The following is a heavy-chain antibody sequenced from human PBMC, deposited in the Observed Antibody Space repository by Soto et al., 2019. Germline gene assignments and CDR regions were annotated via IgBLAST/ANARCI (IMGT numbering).Heavy chain of an antibody. J-gene: IGHJ5*02. CDR3: ARVVATANNWFDP. D-gene: IGHD2-15*01. V-gene: IGHV3-21*01. Sequence: EVQLVESGGGLVKPGGSLRLSCAASGFTFSSYSMNWVRQASGKGLEWVSSISSSSSYIYYADSVKGRFTISRDNARNSLSLQMTSLRAEDTAVYYCARVVATANNWFDPWGQRTLVTVSS. CDR1: GFTFSSYS. CDR2: ISSSSSYI.